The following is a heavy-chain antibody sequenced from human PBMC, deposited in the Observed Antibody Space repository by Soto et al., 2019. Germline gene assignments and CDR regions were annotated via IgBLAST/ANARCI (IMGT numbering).Heavy chain of an antibody. CDR3: AKDKGIAAAGSGSPAY. V-gene: IGHV3-30*18. CDR2: ISYDGSNK. D-gene: IGHD6-13*01. J-gene: IGHJ4*02. CDR1: GFTFSSYG. Sequence: QVQLVESGGGVVQPGRSLRLSCAASGFTFSSYGMHWVRQAPGKGLEWVAVISYDGSNKYYADSVKGRFTISRDNSKNTLYLQMNSLRAEDTAVYYCAKDKGIAAAGSGSPAYWGQGTLVTVSS.